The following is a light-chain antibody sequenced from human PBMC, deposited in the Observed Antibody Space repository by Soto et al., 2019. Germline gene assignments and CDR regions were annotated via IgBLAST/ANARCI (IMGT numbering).Light chain of an antibody. CDR3: LQYYGWPKT. Sequence: EIVMTQSPATLSVSPGERATLSCWASQSVNSKLAWYQHIPGQASRLLIYGATSRATGIRTRFSGSESGTEFTLTIGSLQSEDFAVYYCLQYYGWPKTFGQGTKVEIK. CDR2: GAT. V-gene: IGKV3-15*01. CDR1: QSVNSK. J-gene: IGKJ1*01.